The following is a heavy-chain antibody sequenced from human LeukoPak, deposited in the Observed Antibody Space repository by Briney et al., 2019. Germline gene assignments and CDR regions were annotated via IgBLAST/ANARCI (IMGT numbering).Heavy chain of an antibody. CDR3: ARVVSGRSSSWYYYYYYYYMDV. CDR1: GFTFSSYS. V-gene: IGHV3-21*04. Sequence: PGGSLRLSCAASGFTFSSYSMNWDRQAPGKGLEWVSSISRSSSHIYYADSVKGRFTISRDNSKNTLYLQMNSLRAEDTAVYYCARVVSGRSSSWYYYYYYYYMDVWGKGTTVTISS. CDR2: ISRSSSHI. J-gene: IGHJ6*03. D-gene: IGHD6-13*01.